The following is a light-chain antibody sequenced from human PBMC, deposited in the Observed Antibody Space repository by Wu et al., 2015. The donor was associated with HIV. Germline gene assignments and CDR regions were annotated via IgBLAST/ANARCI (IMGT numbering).Light chain of an antibody. V-gene: IGKV1-5*03. CDR3: QQYNSYSGT. CDR2: KAS. J-gene: IGKJ1*01. CDR1: QSISSW. Sequence: DIQMTQSPFTLSASVGDRVTITCRASQSISSWLAWYQQKPGKAPKLLISKASSLESGVPSRFSGSGSGTEFTLTISSLQPDDFATYYCQQYNSYSGTFGQGTKVEIK.